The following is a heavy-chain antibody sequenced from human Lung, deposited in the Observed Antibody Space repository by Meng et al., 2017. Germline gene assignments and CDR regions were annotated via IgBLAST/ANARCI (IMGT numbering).Heavy chain of an antibody. Sequence: EQLQQGVAGVVTPSEPLARPCVVSGWSFSGYYWSWIRQPTGKGLEWIGEINHSGRTNYNPSLESRATISVDTSQNNLSLKLSSVTAADSAVYYCARGPTTMAHDFDYWGQGTLVTVSS. D-gene: IGHD4-11*01. CDR1: GWSFSGYY. J-gene: IGHJ4*02. CDR3: ARGPTTMAHDFDY. V-gene: IGHV4-34*01. CDR2: INHSGRT.